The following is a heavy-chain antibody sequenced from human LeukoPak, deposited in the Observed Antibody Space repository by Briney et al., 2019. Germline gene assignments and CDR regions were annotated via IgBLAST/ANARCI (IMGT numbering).Heavy chain of an antibody. Sequence: ASVKVSCKASGYTFTGYYMHWVRQAPGQGLEWMGWINPNSGGTNYAQKFQGRVTMTRDTSISTAYMELSRLRSDDTAVYYCARGSRYYGSGSYYMEADVWGKGTTVTISS. J-gene: IGHJ6*04. D-gene: IGHD3-10*01. CDR3: ARGSRYYGSGSYYMEADV. CDR1: GYTFTGYY. V-gene: IGHV1-2*02. CDR2: INPNSGGT.